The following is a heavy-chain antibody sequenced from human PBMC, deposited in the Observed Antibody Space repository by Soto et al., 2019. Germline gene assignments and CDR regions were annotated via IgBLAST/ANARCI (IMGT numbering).Heavy chain of an antibody. V-gene: IGHV4-30-4*01. J-gene: IGHJ3*02. CDR2: IYYSGST. Sequence: SETLSLTCTVSGGSISSCDYYWSWIRQPPGKGLEWIGYIYYSGSTYYNPSLKSRVTISVDTSKNQFSLKLSSVTAADTAVYYCARGGVRKLFGIWGQGTMVTASS. CDR3: ARGGVRKLFGI. CDR1: GGSISSCDYY. D-gene: IGHD3-10*01.